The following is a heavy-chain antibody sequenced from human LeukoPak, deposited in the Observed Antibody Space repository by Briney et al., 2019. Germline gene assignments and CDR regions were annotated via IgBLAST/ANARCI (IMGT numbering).Heavy chain of an antibody. CDR3: ARDLLTEDYYDSSGYRPGPVDY. Sequence: SETLSLTCTVSGGSISSSSYYWGWIRQPPGKGLEWIGSIYYSGSTYYNPSLKSRVTISVDTSKNQFSLKLSSVTAADTAVYYCARDLLTEDYYDSSGYRPGPVDYWGQGTLVTVSS. J-gene: IGHJ4*02. CDR1: GGSISSSSYY. CDR2: IYYSGST. D-gene: IGHD3-22*01. V-gene: IGHV4-39*07.